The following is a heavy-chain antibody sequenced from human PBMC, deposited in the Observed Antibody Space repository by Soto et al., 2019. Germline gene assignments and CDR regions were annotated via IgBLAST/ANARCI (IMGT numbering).Heavy chain of an antibody. J-gene: IGHJ5*02. V-gene: IGHV4-34*01. CDR2: INHSGST. Sequence: QVQLQQWGAGLLKPSETLSLTCAVYGGSFSGYYWSWIRQPPGKGLEWIGEINHSGSTNYNPSLKSRVTLSVDTSKNQFSLKLSSVTAADTAVYYCASSGYYGDYGYNWFDPWGQGTLVTVSS. D-gene: IGHD4-17*01. CDR3: ASSGYYGDYGYNWFDP. CDR1: GGSFSGYY.